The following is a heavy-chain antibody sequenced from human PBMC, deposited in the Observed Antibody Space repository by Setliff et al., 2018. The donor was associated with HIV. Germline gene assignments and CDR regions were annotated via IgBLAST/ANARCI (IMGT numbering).Heavy chain of an antibody. D-gene: IGHD3-22*01. Sequence: GASVKVSCKASGYTFTGYFIHWVRLAPGQGLEWMGWINPNTGATHYAQKFQGRVTLTRDTSISTAYMELSRLRSDDTAVYYCARAADSYDTTNYHFTYYYYMDVWGKGTTVTVSS. CDR3: ARAADSYDTTNYHFTYYYYMDV. V-gene: IGHV1-2*02. CDR1: GYTFTGYF. CDR2: INPNTGAT. J-gene: IGHJ6*03.